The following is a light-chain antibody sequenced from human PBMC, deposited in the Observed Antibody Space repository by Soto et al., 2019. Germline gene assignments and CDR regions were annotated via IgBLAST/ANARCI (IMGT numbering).Light chain of an antibody. CDR3: VAWDASLNGYVV. CDR2: TND. V-gene: IGLV1-44*01. Sequence: QSVLTQPPSASGTPGQRVTISCSGSSSNIGSNTVNWYQQLPGTAPKLVIHTNDQRPSGVPDRFSGSKSGTPASLAISGLHSEDEADYYCVAWDASLNGYVVFGGGTKVTVL. CDR1: SSNIGSNT. J-gene: IGLJ2*01.